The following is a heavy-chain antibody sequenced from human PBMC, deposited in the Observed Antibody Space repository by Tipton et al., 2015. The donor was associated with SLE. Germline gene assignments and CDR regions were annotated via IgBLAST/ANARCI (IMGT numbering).Heavy chain of an antibody. Sequence: LRLSCTVSGGSISSYYWSWIRQPPGKGLEWIGYIYYSGSTNYNPSLKSRVTISVDTSKNQFSLKLSSVTAADTAVYYWARGYQRPLGPYYYYSMDVWGKGTTVTVS. D-gene: IGHD6-25*01. CDR2: IYYSGST. CDR3: ARGYQRPLGPYYYYSMDV. V-gene: IGHV4-59*01. CDR1: GGSISSYY. J-gene: IGHJ6*03.